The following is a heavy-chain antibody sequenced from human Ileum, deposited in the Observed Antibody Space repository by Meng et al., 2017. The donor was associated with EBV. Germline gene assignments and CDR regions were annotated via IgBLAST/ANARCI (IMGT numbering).Heavy chain of an antibody. Sequence: QQQGPGPGLAKPPGTLSLTCAVSGGSITERNSWSWVRQPPGQGLEWIGEIYHNGGTNYNPSLKSRVTISVDKSKNEISLKLRSVTAADTAVYYCARWAFIYSYGFDNWGQGTLVTVSS. D-gene: IGHD5-18*01. CDR2: IYHNGGT. CDR1: GGSITERNS. J-gene: IGHJ4*02. V-gene: IGHV4-4*03. CDR3: ARWAFIYSYGFDN.